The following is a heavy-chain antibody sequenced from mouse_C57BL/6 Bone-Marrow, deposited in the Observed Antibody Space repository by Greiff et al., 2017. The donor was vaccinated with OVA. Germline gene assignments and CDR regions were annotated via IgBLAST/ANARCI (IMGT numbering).Heavy chain of an antibody. Sequence: VHLVESGPGLVQPSQSLSITCTVSGFSLTSYGVHWVRQSPGKGLEWLGVIWSGGSTDYNAAFISRLSISKDNSKSQVFFKMNSLQADDTAIYYCARWGYYGSSPFAYWGQGTLVTVSA. D-gene: IGHD1-1*01. J-gene: IGHJ3*01. CDR1: GFSLTSYG. CDR3: ARWGYYGSSPFAY. V-gene: IGHV2-2*01. CDR2: IWSGGST.